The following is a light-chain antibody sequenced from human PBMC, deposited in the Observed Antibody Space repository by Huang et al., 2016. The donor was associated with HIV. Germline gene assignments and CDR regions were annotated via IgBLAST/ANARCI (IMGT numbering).Light chain of an antibody. CDR3: HQYGGSPWT. CDR1: QTLSSNY. V-gene: IGKV3-20*01. CDR2: GAS. J-gene: IGKJ1*01. Sequence: EGVLTQSPGTLSLSPGEGATLSCRASQTLSSNYLAWYQQRPGQAPRLLIYGASTRAPGIPDRFSGSGSGTVVTLTITRLEPEDFAVYYCHQYGGSPWTFGQGTKVEIK.